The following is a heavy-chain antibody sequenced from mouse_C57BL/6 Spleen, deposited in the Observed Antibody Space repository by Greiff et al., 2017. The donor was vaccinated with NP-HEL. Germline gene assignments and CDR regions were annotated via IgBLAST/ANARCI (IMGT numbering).Heavy chain of an antibody. V-gene: IGHV1-47*01. CDR3: ARGYYDYDGYYAMDY. CDR1: GYTFTTYP. J-gene: IGHJ4*01. D-gene: IGHD2-4*01. Sequence: VQLQQSGAELVKPGASVKMSCKASGYTFTTYPIEWMKQNHGKSLEWIGNFHPYNDDTKYNEKFKGKATLPVEKSSSTVYLELSRLTSDDSAVYYCARGYYDYDGYYAMDYWGQGTSVTVSS. CDR2: FHPYNDDT.